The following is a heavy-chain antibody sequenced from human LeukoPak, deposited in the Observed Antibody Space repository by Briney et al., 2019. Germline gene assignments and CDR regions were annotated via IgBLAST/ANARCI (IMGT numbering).Heavy chain of an antibody. D-gene: IGHD2-2*01. V-gene: IGHV3-30*04. J-gene: IGHJ4*02. CDR1: GFTFSSYA. Sequence: GRSLRLSCAASGFTFSSYAMHWGRQAPGKGLGWVAVISYDGSNRYYADSVKGRFTISRDDSTNTLYLQMNSLRAEDTAVYYCARGYCSSTSCSSFDYWGQGTLVTVSS. CDR2: ISYDGSNR. CDR3: ARGYCSSTSCSSFDY.